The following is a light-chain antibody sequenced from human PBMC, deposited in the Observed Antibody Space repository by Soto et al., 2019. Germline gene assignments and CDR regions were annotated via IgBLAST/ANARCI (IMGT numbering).Light chain of an antibody. Sequence: SSISYTEKSSYVGGSNYVSWYQQHPGKAPKLMIYDVSNRPSGVSNRFSGSKSGNTASLTISGLQAEDEAAYYCSSYTSRSSYLFGTGTKVTV. V-gene: IGLV2-14*04. CDR3: SSYTSRSSYL. CDR1: SSYVGGSNY. J-gene: IGLJ1*01. CDR2: DVS.